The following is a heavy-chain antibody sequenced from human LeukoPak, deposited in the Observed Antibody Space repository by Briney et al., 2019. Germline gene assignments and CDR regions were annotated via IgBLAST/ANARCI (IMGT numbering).Heavy chain of an antibody. D-gene: IGHD1-7*01. V-gene: IGHV3-21*01. Sequence: GSLRLSCTASGFSFSDYTMNWVRQAPGKGVEWLSSISSGSAYIHYADSVKGRFTISRDNAKNSLNLQMSSLRAEDTAVYYCASGTTGTTGFNYWGQGTLVTVSS. J-gene: IGHJ4*02. CDR3: ASGTTGTTGFNY. CDR1: GFSFSDYT. CDR2: ISSGSAYI.